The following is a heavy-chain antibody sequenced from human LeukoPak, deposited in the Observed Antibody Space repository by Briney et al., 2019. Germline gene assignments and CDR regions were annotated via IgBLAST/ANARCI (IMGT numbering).Heavy chain of an antibody. Sequence: SQTLSLTCTVSGGSISSGGYYWSWIRQHPGKGLEWIGYIYYSGSTYYNPSLKSRVTISVDTSKNQFSLKLSSVTAADTAVYYCARGRGVYGNNWFDPWGQGTLVTVSS. D-gene: IGHD3-10*01. CDR1: GGSISSGGYY. CDR2: IYYSGST. CDR3: ARGRGVYGNNWFDP. J-gene: IGHJ5*02. V-gene: IGHV4-31*03.